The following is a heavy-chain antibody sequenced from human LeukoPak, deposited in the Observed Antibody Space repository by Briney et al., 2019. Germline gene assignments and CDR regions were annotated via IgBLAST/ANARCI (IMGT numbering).Heavy chain of an antibody. CDR2: ISGSGGST. V-gene: IGHV3-23*01. Sequence: PGGSLRLSCAASGFTFSSYAMIWVRQAPGKGLEWVSAISGSGGSTYYADSVKGRFTISRDSSKNTLYLQVNSLRAGDTAVYYCAKDLRSTSSRGVFDYWGQGTLVTVSS. CDR3: AKDLRSTSSRGVFDY. CDR1: GFTFSSYA. D-gene: IGHD2-2*01. J-gene: IGHJ4*02.